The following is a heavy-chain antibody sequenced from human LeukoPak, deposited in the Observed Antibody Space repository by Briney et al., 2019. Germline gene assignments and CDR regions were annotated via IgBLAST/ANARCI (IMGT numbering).Heavy chain of an antibody. CDR2: FDPEDGET. V-gene: IGHV1-24*01. J-gene: IGHJ4*02. CDR3: ARVDPVGALFDY. D-gene: IGHD6-6*01. CDR1: GYTLTELS. Sequence: ASVKVSCKVSGYTLTELSMHWVRQAPGKGLEWMGGFDPEDGETIYAQKFQGRVTMTEDTSTDTAHMELSSLRSEDTAVYYCARVDPVGALFDYWGQGTLVTVSS.